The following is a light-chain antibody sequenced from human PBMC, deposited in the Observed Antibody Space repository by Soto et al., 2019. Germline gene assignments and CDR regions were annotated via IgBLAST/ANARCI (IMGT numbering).Light chain of an antibody. CDR2: AAS. V-gene: IGKV1-12*01. CDR3: QQAESFPLT. J-gene: IGKJ4*01. Sequence: DTEMIKTPSSVSASVGDRVTIACRASQAIGGWLAWYQQKPGKAPKLLIYAASNLQSGVPSRFSGSGSGTDFTLTISSLQPEDFATYFCQQAESFPLTFGGGPKVDTK. CDR1: QAIGGW.